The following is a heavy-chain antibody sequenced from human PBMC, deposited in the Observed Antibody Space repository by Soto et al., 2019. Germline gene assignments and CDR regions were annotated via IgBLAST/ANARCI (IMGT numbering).Heavy chain of an antibody. V-gene: IGHV1-69*01. CDR1: GGTFTTSG. Sequence: QVHLVQSGAEMKKPGSSVRVSCEASGGTFTTSGFGWVRQAPGQGPEWMGGIIPIIGASNYAPKFQGRITISADESTSTAYMEISSLNSEVTATYYCAREPRSGWALDAFDVWGPGTLIIVSS. D-gene: IGHD3-22*01. J-gene: IGHJ3*01. CDR3: AREPRSGWALDAFDV. CDR2: IIPIIGAS.